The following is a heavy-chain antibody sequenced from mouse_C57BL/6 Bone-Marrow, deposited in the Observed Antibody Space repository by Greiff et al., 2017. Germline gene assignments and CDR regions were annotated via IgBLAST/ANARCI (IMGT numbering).Heavy chain of an antibody. CDR2: IDPSDSYT. D-gene: IGHD4-1*01. J-gene: IGHJ4*01. CDR1: GYTFTSYW. V-gene: IGHV1-69*01. Sequence: QVQLQQPGAELVMPGASVKLSCKASGYTFTSYWMHWVKQRPGQGLEWIGEIDPSDSYTNYNQNFKGKSTLTVDKSSSTAYMQLSSLTSADSAVYDWASRTGTVPYYYAMDYWGQGTSVTVSS. CDR3: ASRTGTVPYYYAMDY.